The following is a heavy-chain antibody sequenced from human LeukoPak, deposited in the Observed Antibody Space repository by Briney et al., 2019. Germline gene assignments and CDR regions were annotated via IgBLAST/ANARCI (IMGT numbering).Heavy chain of an antibody. CDR3: ARGSPKHDS. CDR2: INHSGAT. CDR1: GGSFSGNN. J-gene: IGHJ5*01. Sequence: SETLSLTCAVYGGSFSGNNWNWIRQPPGKGLERIGEINHSGATKYNPSLKSRLTISVDPSKNQFSLKLKSVTAADTAVYYCARGSPKHDSWGQGTLVTVSS. V-gene: IGHV4-34*01.